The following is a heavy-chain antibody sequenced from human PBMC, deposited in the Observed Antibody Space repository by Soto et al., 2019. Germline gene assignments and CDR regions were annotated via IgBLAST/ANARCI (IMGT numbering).Heavy chain of an antibody. CDR3: ARGLRQIAAAVNWFDP. J-gene: IGHJ5*02. CDR2: IYYSGST. D-gene: IGHD6-13*01. Sequence: SETLSLTCTVSGGSISSGGYYWSWIRQHPGKGLEWIGYIYYSGSTYYNPSLKSRVTISVDTSKNQFSLKLSSVTAADTAVYYCARGLRQIAAAVNWFDPWGQGTLVTVSS. CDR1: GGSISSGGYY. V-gene: IGHV4-31*03.